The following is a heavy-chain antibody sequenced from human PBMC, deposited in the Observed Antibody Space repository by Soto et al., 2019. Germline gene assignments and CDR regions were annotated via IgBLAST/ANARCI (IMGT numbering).Heavy chain of an antibody. D-gene: IGHD4-17*01. Sequence: QVQLQESGPGLVKPSQTLSLTCTVSGGSISSGGYYWSWIRQHPGKGLEWIGYIYYSGSTYYNPSLRSRVTISVDTSKNQFSLKLSSVTAADTAVYYCARWGTVAKGVDYWGQGTLVTVSS. CDR2: IYYSGST. V-gene: IGHV4-31*03. CDR3: ARWGTVAKGVDY. CDR1: GGSISSGGYY. J-gene: IGHJ4*02.